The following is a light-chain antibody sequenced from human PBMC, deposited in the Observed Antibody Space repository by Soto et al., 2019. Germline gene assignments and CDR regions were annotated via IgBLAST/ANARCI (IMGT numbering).Light chain of an antibody. Sequence: QSALTQPASVSGSPGQSITISCTGTSSDVGSYNYVSWYQQHPGKAPKLMIYEVSNRPSGVSNRFSGSKSGNTASLTISGLQAEDEANYYCSSYTSISTRVFRG. J-gene: IGLJ7*01. V-gene: IGLV2-14*01. CDR3: SSYTSISTRV. CDR1: SSDVGSYNY. CDR2: EVS.